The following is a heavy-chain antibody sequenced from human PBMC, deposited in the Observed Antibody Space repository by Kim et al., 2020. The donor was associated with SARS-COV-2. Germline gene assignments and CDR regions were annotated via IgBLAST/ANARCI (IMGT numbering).Heavy chain of an antibody. CDR2: IKQDGSEK. V-gene: IGHV3-7*03. CDR3: ARDQRSHYGERSGAVYGMDV. Sequence: GGSLRLSCAASGFTFSSYWMSWVRQAPGKGLEWVANIKQDGSEKYYVDSVKGRFTISRDNAKNSLYLQMNSLRAEDTAVYYCARDQRSHYGERSGAVYGMDVWGQGTTVTVSS. J-gene: IGHJ6*02. D-gene: IGHD4-17*01. CDR1: GFTFSSYW.